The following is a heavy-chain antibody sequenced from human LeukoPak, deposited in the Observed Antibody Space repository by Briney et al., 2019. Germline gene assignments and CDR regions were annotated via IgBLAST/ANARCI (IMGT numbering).Heavy chain of an antibody. D-gene: IGHD3-3*01. Sequence: SETLSLTCTVSGGSISSSSYYWGWIRQPPGRGLEWIGSIYYSGSTYYNPSLKSRVTISVDTSKNQFSLKLSSVTAADTAVYYCARRLVKSFYDSHYYFDYWGQGTLVTVSS. J-gene: IGHJ4*02. CDR3: ARRLVKSFYDSHYYFDY. CDR1: GGSISSSSYY. V-gene: IGHV4-39*01. CDR2: IYYSGST.